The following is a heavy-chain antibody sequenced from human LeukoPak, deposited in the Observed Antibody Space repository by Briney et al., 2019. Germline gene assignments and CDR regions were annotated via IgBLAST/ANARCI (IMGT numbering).Heavy chain of an antibody. J-gene: IGHJ4*02. CDR3: ARVGYSNSYDY. D-gene: IGHD1-26*01. Sequence: ASVKVSCKASGYTFTNFDINWVRQATGQGLEWTGWMNPNTGNAGYAQKFQDRVTITWDASISTAYMDLSSLRSEDTAVYYCARVGYSNSYDYWGQGTQVTVSS. V-gene: IGHV1-8*01. CDR2: MNPNTGNA. CDR1: GYTFTNFD.